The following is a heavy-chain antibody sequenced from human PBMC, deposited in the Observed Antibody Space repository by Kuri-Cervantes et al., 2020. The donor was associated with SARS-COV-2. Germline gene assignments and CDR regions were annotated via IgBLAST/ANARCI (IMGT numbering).Heavy chain of an antibody. CDR1: GFTFSTYA. D-gene: IGHD7-27*01. CDR3: ARSHAVGKTGYFALDV. V-gene: IGHV3-30-3*01. CDR2: ISYDGNNE. Sequence: GGSLRLSCAASGFTFSTYAITWVRRAPGKGLEWVAVISYDGNNEYYAESVRGRFTISRDNSKNSLYLQMNSLRAEDTAVYYCARSHAVGKTGYFALDVWGQGTTVTVSS. J-gene: IGHJ6*02.